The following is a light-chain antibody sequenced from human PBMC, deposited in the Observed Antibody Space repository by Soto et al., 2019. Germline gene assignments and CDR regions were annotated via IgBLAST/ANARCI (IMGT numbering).Light chain of an antibody. J-gene: IGLJ2*01. Sequence: QSALTQPASVSGSPGQSITISCTGTSSDVGGYNYVSWYQQHPGRAPKLIIFEVSNRPSGVSDRFSGSKSDNTAPLTISGLQAEDEADYFCNSYTSRATGVFGGGTKLTVL. CDR2: EVS. V-gene: IGLV2-14*01. CDR1: SSDVGGYNY. CDR3: NSYTSRATGV.